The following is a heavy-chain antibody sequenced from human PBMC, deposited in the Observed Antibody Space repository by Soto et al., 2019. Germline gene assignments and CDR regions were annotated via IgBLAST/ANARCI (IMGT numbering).Heavy chain of an antibody. CDR3: ARAAGGYYDSSGYYRYYYYYGMDV. Sequence: SETLSLTCTVSGGSISSGDYYWSWIRQPPGKGLEWIGYIYYSGSTYYNPSLKSRVTISVDTSKNQFSLKLSSVTAADTAVYYCARAAGGYYDSSGYYRYYYYYGMDVWGQGTTVTVSS. CDR2: IYYSGST. J-gene: IGHJ6*02. D-gene: IGHD3-22*01. CDR1: GGSISSGDYY. V-gene: IGHV4-30-4*01.